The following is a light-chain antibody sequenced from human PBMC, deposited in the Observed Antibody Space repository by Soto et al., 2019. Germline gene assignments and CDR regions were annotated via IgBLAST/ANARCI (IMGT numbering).Light chain of an antibody. CDR2: KAS. CDR1: QSISSW. Sequence: DIQMTQSPSTLSASVGDRVTITCRASQSISSWLAWYQQKPGKAPNLLIYKASSLESGVPSRFSGSGSGTEFTLTISSLQHDDFATYYCQQYNRYPLTFGQGTKVEIK. CDR3: QQYNRYPLT. V-gene: IGKV1-5*03. J-gene: IGKJ1*01.